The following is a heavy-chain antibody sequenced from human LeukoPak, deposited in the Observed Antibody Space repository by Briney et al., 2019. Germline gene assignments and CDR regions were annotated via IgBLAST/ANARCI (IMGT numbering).Heavy chain of an antibody. D-gene: IGHD6-13*01. V-gene: IGHV3-23*01. CDR1: GFTFSSYA. J-gene: IGHJ4*02. Sequence: GGSLRLSCAASGFTFSSYAMSWVRQAPGKGLEWVSAISGSGGSTYYADSVKGRFTISRDNSKNTLYLQMNSLRAEDTAVYYCTRTYSSSWSLDYWGQGTLVTVSS. CDR3: TRTYSSSWSLDY. CDR2: ISGSGGST.